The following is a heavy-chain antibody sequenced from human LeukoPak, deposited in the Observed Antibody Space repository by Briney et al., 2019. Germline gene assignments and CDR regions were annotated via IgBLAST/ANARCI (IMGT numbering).Heavy chain of an antibody. V-gene: IGHV1-2*02. CDR3: AKGFPPGIDRYDSSGHDAFDI. D-gene: IGHD3-22*01. J-gene: IGHJ3*02. CDR1: GYTFTGYY. CDR2: INPNSGGT. Sequence: AASVKVSCKASGYTFTGYYMHWVRQAPGQGLEWMGWINPNSGGTNYAQKFQGRVTMTRDTSISTAYMELSRLRSDGTAVYYCAKGFPPGIDRYDSSGHDAFDIWGQGTMVTVSS.